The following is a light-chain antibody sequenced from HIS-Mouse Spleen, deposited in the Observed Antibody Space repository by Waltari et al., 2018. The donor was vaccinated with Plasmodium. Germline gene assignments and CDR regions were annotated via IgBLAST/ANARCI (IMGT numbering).Light chain of an antibody. CDR1: ALPKKY. Sequence: SYELTQPPSVSVSPGQTARINCSGDALPKKYAYWYQQKSGQAPVRVIYEDSKRPSGIPERVAGSSSGTMATLTISGAQGEDEAEYCGYSTDSSGNHRVFGGGTKLTVL. CDR2: EDS. J-gene: IGLJ3*02. CDR3: YSTDSSGNHRV. V-gene: IGLV3-10*01.